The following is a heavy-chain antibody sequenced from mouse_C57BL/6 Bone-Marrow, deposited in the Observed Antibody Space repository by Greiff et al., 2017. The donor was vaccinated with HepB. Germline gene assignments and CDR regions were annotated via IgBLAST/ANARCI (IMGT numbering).Heavy chain of an antibody. J-gene: IGHJ2*01. CDR3: ARRATVVAHFDY. V-gene: IGHV1-26*01. CDR1: GYTFTDYY. CDR2: INPNNGGT. D-gene: IGHD1-1*01. Sequence: EVQLQQSGPELVKPGASVKISCKASGYTFTDYYMNWVKQSHGKSLEWIGDINPNNGGTSYNQKFKGKATLTVDKSSSTAYMELRSLTSEDSAVYYCARRATVVAHFDYWGQGTTLTVSS.